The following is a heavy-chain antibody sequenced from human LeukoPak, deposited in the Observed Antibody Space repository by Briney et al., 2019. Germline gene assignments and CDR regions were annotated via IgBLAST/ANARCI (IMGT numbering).Heavy chain of an antibody. CDR2: NYYSGST. CDR3: ARHKTGYSSSSPIRLFDY. V-gene: IGHV4-59*08. CDR1: GDSNSRYH. Sequence: SDTLSLTCTVSGDSNSRYHGRWIREPPGKGLVWIGYNYYSGSTNYNPSLKSRVTISVDTSKNQFSLKLSSVTAADTAVYYCARHKTGYSSSSPIRLFDYWGQGTLVTVSS. D-gene: IGHD6-13*01. J-gene: IGHJ4*02.